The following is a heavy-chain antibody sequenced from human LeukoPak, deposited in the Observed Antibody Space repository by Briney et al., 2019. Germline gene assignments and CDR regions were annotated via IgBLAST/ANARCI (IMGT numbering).Heavy chain of an antibody. Sequence: SETLSLTCTVSGGSISSYYWSWIRQPPGKGLEWIGYIYYSGSTNYNPSLKSRVTISVDMSKNQFSLKLSSVTAADTAVYYCARGGIENYYDSSGYPTTFDYWGQGTLVTVSS. CDR3: ARGGIENYYDSSGYPTTFDY. D-gene: IGHD3-22*01. CDR2: IYYSGST. CDR1: GGSISSYY. J-gene: IGHJ4*02. V-gene: IGHV4-59*01.